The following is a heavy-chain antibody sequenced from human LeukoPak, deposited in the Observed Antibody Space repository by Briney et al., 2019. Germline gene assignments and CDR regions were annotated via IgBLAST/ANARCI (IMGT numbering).Heavy chain of an antibody. CDR1: GGAISSSSYY. J-gene: IGHJ4*02. CDR3: ARDFNTPMVQGTNFDH. CDR2: IYYSGST. V-gene: IGHV4-39*07. D-gene: IGHD5-18*01. Sequence: SETLSLTCTVSGGAISSSSYYWGWIRQPPGKGLEWIGSIYYSGSTYYNPSLKSRVTISVDTSKSQFSLKLSSVTAADTAVYYCARDFNTPMVQGTNFDHWGQGTLVTVSS.